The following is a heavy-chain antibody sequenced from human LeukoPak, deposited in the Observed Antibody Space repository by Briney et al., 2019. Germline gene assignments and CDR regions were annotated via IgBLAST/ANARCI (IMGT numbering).Heavy chain of an antibody. J-gene: IGHJ4*02. CDR1: GYTFTSYY. CDR2: ISPSGGST. CDR3: ARAKGGYYYDSSGFRWGYFDY. Sequence: ASVKVSCKASGYTFTSYYMHWVRQAPGQGLEWMGIISPSGGSTSYAQKFQGRVTMTRDTSTSTVYMELSSLRSEDTAVYYCARAKGGYYYDSSGFRWGYFDYWGQGTLVTVSS. D-gene: IGHD3-22*01. V-gene: IGHV1-46*01.